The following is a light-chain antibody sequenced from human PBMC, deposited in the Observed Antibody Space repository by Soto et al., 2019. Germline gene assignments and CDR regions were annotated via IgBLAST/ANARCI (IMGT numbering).Light chain of an antibody. CDR1: SSNLGNNN. J-gene: IGLJ2*01. V-gene: IGLV1-51*01. CDR3: GAWDNSLSAVI. CDR2: DNN. Sequence: QAVLTQPPSVSAAPGQKVTVSCSGSSSNLGNNNVCWFRHLPGTAPTLLIYDNNKRPSGIPDRFSGSKSGTSATLGVTGLQTGDEADYYCGAWDNSLSAVIFGGGTKLTVL.